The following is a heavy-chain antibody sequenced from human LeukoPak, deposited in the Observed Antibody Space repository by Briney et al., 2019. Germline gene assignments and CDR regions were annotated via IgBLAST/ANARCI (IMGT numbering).Heavy chain of an antibody. CDR2: IYHSGST. J-gene: IGHJ4*02. V-gene: IGHV4-30-2*01. D-gene: IGHD6-25*01. CDR3: ARQDGFRAYDY. CDR1: GGSISSGGYS. Sequence: PSQTLSLTCAVSGGSISSGGYSWSWIRQPPGKGLEWIGYIYHSGSTYYNPSLKSRVTISVGRSKNQFSLKLSSVTAADTAVYYCARQDGFRAYDYWGQGTLVTVSS.